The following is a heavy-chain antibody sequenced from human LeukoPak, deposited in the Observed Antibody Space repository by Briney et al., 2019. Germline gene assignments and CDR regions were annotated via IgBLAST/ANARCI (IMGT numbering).Heavy chain of an antibody. CDR2: ISGSGGST. V-gene: IGHV3-23*01. J-gene: IGHJ6*03. Sequence: GGTLRLSCAASGFTFSSYGMSWVRQAPGKGLEWVSAISGSGGSTYYADSVKGRFTISRDNSKNTLYLQMNSLRAEDTAVYYCAKDRCSNGVGCYYYYMDVWGKGTTVTISS. D-gene: IGHD2-8*01. CDR3: AKDRCSNGVGCYYYYMDV. CDR1: GFTFSSYG.